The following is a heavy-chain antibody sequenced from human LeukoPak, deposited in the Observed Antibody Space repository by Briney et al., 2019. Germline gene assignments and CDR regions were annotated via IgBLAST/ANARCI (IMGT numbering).Heavy chain of an antibody. V-gene: IGHV3-30-3*01. D-gene: IGHD2-2*01. J-gene: IGHJ6*02. CDR3: ARDYCSSTSRYASYYGMDV. Sequence: GGSLRLSCVASGFNFSPYAVHWVRQAPGKGLEWVAIISNDGTTESYTDSVKGRFTISRDNSKNTLYLQMNSLRAEDTAVYYCARDYCSSTSRYASYYGMDVWGQGTTVTVSS. CDR1: GFNFSPYA. CDR2: ISNDGTTE.